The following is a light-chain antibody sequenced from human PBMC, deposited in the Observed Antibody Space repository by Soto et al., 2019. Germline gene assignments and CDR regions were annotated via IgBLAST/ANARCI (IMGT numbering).Light chain of an antibody. CDR3: QQYDKFEVT. V-gene: IGKV1-33*01. Sequence: IQMTQSPSSLSAFVGDRITITCQASQDIGNSLNWYQQKPGKAPNLLIYDVSNLETGVPSRFSGGGSGTHFTFSISSLQPEDAATYYCQQYDKFEVTFGQGTRLDIK. CDR2: DVS. J-gene: IGKJ5*01. CDR1: QDIGNS.